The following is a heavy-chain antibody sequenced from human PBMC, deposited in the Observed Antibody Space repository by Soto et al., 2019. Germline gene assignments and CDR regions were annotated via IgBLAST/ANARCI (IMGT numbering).Heavy chain of an antibody. CDR3: AAELGFGKLSVV. D-gene: IGHD3-10*01. CDR2: IIPLFGTT. Sequence: QVQVVQSGVEVRRPGSSVKVSCKASGDTFKNCVISWVRQAPGQGLEWMGGIIPLFGTTDFAQRFQGRLTITTDESTTTASMELSRLRSEDTATYYCAAELGFGKLSVVWGQGNTVIVSS. V-gene: IGHV1-69*01. J-gene: IGHJ6*02. CDR1: GDTFKNCV.